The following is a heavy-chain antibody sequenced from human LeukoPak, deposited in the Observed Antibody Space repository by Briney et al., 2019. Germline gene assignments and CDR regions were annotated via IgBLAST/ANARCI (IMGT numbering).Heavy chain of an antibody. J-gene: IGHJ3*02. CDR1: GFTFSTYS. CDR3: ARIAPQVTIFGVVIKLDAFDI. CDR2: IKSSSSTI. Sequence: GGSLRLSCAASGFTFSTYSMNWVRQAPGKGLEWVSYIKSSSSTIYYADSVKGRFTISRDNAKNSLYLQMNSLRAEDTAVYYCARIAPQVTIFGVVIKLDAFDIWGQGTMVTVSS. V-gene: IGHV3-48*04. D-gene: IGHD3-3*01.